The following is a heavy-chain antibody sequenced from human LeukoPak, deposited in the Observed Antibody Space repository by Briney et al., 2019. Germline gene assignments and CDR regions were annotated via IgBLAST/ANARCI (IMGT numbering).Heavy chain of an antibody. CDR1: GDSLSRYY. J-gene: IGHJ6*03. CDR3: ARYDHAPSYYYYYMDV. CDR2: YYGGRT. Sequence: SGTLSLTCTVSGDSLSRYYWSWIRQSPGKGLEWIGYYGGRTTYNPSLKSRVTMSVDTSKNQFSLKLTSVTAADTAVYYCARYDHAPSYYYYYMDVWGKGTTVTVPS. V-gene: IGHV4-59*01. D-gene: IGHD1-14*01.